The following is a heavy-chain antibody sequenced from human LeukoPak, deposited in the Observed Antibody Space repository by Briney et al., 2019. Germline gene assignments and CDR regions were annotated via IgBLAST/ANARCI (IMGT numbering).Heavy chain of an antibody. CDR3: ARDTMGWNYYGLDV. CDR1: GITFSGSA. Sequence: GGSLKLSCAASGITFSGSAMHWVRQAPGKGLEWVSYIDSSGSLIYYADSVKGRFTISRDNPNNLLFLQMNSLTAEDTAIYYCARDTMGWNYYGLDVWGQGTTVTVSS. J-gene: IGHJ6*02. D-gene: IGHD3-10*01. V-gene: IGHV3-48*03. CDR2: IDSSGSLI.